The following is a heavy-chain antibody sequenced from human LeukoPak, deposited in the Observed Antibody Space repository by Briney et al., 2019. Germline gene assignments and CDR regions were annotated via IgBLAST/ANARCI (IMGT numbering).Heavy chain of an antibody. V-gene: IGHV3-64*01. Sequence: GGSLRLSCAASGLSISSYALHWVRQAPGKGLQYVSGISNGGSIDYANSVKGRFTISRDNSKNTFYLQMGSLRPEDMAVYYCARDFSYCSGFDYWGQGILVTVSS. J-gene: IGHJ4*02. D-gene: IGHD5-18*01. CDR2: ISNGGSI. CDR1: GLSISSYA. CDR3: ARDFSYCSGFDY.